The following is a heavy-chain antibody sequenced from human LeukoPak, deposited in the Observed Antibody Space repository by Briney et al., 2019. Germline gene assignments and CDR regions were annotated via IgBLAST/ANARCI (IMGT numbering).Heavy chain of an antibody. J-gene: IGHJ6*02. Sequence: GGSLRLSCLASGFSFNSYTMNWVREAPGKGLEWVSTISPGVSGYTWYAESVKGRFTISRDNPENSLYLQMDSLRADDTAVYYCVRDVSRRIGMAVWGQGTTATVSS. CDR1: GFSFNSYT. CDR2: ISPGVSGYT. D-gene: IGHD2/OR15-2a*01. CDR3: VRDVSRRIGMAV. V-gene: IGHV3-21*06.